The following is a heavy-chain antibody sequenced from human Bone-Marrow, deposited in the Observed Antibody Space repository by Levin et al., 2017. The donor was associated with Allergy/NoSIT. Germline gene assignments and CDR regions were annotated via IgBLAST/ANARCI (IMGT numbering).Heavy chain of an antibody. V-gene: IGHV3-33*03. CDR3: TKEVGHTATDDNRFDP. J-gene: IGHJ5*01. CDR2: ILPHGGNK. Sequence: LTGGSLRLSCAASGFAFGTYLIHWVRQAPGKGLEWVAAILPHGGNKFYADSVKGRFTISSDNSRNTVYLHISSLTADDTAVYYCTKEVGHTATDDNRFDPWGQGTQVTVSS. CDR1: GFAFGTYL. D-gene: IGHD3-16*01.